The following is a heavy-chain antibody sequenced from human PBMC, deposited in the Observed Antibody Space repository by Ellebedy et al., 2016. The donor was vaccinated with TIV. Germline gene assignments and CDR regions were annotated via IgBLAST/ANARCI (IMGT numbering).Heavy chain of an antibody. D-gene: IGHD2-2*01. J-gene: IGHJ6*02. CDR3: ARAGVVPAAISYYYYGMDV. Sequence: ASVKVSXXASGYTFTSYAMHWVRQAPGQRLEWMGWINAGNGNTKYSQKFQGRVTITRDTSASTAYMELSSLRSEDTAVYYCARAGVVPAAISYYYYGMDVWGQGTTVTVSS. V-gene: IGHV1-3*01. CDR2: INAGNGNT. CDR1: GYTFTSYA.